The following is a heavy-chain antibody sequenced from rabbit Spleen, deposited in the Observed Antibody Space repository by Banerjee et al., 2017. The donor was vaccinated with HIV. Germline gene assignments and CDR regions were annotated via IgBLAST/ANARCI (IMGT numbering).Heavy chain of an antibody. J-gene: IGHJ6*01. Sequence: QSLEESGGDLVKPGTSLTLTCTASGFSFSSSYYICWVRQAPGKGLECIACIYTGSSGSTYYANWAKGRFTISKTSSTTVTLQMTSLTVADTATYFCARDSSSSFSSYGMDLWGPGTLVTVS. CDR3: ARDSSSSFSSYGMDL. V-gene: IGHV1S40*01. D-gene: IGHD1-1*01. CDR2: IYTGSSGST. CDR1: GFSFSSSYY.